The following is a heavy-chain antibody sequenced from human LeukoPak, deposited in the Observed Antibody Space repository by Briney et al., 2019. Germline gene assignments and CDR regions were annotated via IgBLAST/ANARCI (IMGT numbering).Heavy chain of an antibody. V-gene: IGHV3-11*01. CDR3: ARTDQQQVYDYDSSGYYY. CDR1: GFTFSDYY. J-gene: IGHJ4*02. CDR2: ISSSGSTI. D-gene: IGHD3-22*01. Sequence: GGSLRLSCAASGFTFSDYYMSWIRQAPGKGLEWVSYISSSGSTIYYADSVKGRFTISRDNAKKSLYLLMNSLRDEDTAVYYCARTDQQQVYDYDSSGYYYWGQGTLVTVSS.